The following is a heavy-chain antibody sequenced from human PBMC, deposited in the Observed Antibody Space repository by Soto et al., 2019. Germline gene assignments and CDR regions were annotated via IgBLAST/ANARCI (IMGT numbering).Heavy chain of an antibody. J-gene: IGHJ3*02. CDR1: GYTFTSYA. CDR3: ARAKGVRAPRDAFVI. CDR2: INAGNGNT. D-gene: IGHD2-8*01. Sequence: ASVKVSCKASGYTFTSYAMHWVRQAPGQRLEWMGWINAGNGNTKYSQKFQGRVTITRDTSASTAYMELSSLRSEDTAVYYCARAKGVRAPRDAFVIGGQGKKGT. V-gene: IGHV1-3*01.